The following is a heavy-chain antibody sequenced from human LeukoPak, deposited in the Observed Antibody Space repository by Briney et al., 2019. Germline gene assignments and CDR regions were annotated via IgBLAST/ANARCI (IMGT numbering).Heavy chain of an antibody. CDR1: GYTFTGYY. CDR3: ARGSSGWVLDDY. Sequence: ASVKVSCKASGYTFTGYYMHWVRQAPGQGLEWMGRINPNSGGTNYAQKFQGRVTMTRDTSISTAYMELSRLRSDDTAVYYCARGSSGWVLDDYWGQGTLVTVYS. V-gene: IGHV1-2*06. J-gene: IGHJ4*02. D-gene: IGHD6-25*01. CDR2: INPNSGGT.